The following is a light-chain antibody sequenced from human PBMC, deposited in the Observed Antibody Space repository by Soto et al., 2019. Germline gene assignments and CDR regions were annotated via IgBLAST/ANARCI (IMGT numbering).Light chain of an antibody. CDR3: QQYVSSVT. CDR2: GAS. Sequence: DIVLTQSPGSLSLSPGERATLSCRASQSVDRSFFAWYQQKPGQAPRLLIYGASNRATGIPDRFSGSGSGTDFTLTISRLEPEDFAVYYCQQYVSSVTFGQGTKVEIK. V-gene: IGKV3-20*01. CDR1: QSVDRSF. J-gene: IGKJ1*01.